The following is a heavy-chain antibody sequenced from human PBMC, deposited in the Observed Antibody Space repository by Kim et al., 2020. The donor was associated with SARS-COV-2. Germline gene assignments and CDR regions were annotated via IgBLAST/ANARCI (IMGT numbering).Heavy chain of an antibody. J-gene: IGHJ4*02. V-gene: IGHV4-59*13. CDR1: GGSISSYY. CDR2: IYYSGST. Sequence: SETLSLTCTVSGGSISSYYWSWIRQPPGKGLEWIGYIYYSGSTNYNPSLKSRVTISVDTSKNQFSLKLSSVTAADTAVYYCARGRGWSSGWYYWGQGTLVTVSS. D-gene: IGHD6-19*01. CDR3: ARGRGWSSGWYY.